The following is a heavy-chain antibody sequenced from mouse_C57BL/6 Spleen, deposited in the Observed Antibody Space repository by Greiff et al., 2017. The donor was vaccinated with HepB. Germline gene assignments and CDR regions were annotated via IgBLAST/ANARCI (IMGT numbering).Heavy chain of an antibody. J-gene: IGHJ2*01. CDR3: ARGKTAQAPYYFDY. D-gene: IGHD3-2*02. CDR2: ISSGSSTI. CDR1: GFTFSDYG. V-gene: IGHV5-17*01. Sequence: EVKPMESGGGLVKPGGSLKLSCAASGFTFSDYGMHWVRQAPEKGLEWVAYISSGSSTIYYADTVKGRFTISRDNAKNTLFLQMTSLRSEDTAMYYCARGKTAQAPYYFDYWGQGTTLTVSS.